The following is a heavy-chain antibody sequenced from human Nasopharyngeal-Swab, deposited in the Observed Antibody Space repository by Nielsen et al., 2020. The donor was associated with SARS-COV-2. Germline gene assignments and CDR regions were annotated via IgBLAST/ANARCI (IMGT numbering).Heavy chain of an antibody. D-gene: IGHD2-21*02. Sequence: GGSLRLSCAASGFTFSSYWMHWVRQAPGKGLVWVSRINSDGSSTSYADSVKGRFTISRDNAKNTLYLQMNSLRAEDTAVYYCAREVVTARYYGMDVWGRGTTVTVSS. V-gene: IGHV3-74*01. CDR1: GFTFSSYW. CDR3: AREVVTARYYGMDV. J-gene: IGHJ6*02. CDR2: INSDGSST.